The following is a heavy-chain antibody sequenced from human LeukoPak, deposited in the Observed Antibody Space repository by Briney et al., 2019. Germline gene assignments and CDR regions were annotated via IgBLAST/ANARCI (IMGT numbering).Heavy chain of an antibody. V-gene: IGHV4-59*01. CDR3: AREGDSSAWGDAFDI. D-gene: IGHD3-22*01. CDR1: GGSITSYN. J-gene: IGHJ3*02. CDR2: IYYSGNT. Sequence: PSETLSPTCTVSGGSITSYNWNWIRQPPGKGLEWIGFIYYSGNTNYNPSLKSRVTISVDTSKNQFSLKLSSVAAADTAVYYCAREGDSSAWGDAFDIWGQGTMVTVSS.